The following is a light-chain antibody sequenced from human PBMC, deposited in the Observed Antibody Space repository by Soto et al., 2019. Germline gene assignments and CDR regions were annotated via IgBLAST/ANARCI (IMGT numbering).Light chain of an antibody. J-gene: IGKJ1*01. V-gene: IGKV3-15*01. CDR1: QSVSSN. CDR2: GAS. CDR3: QQYNSWPPDRT. Sequence: EIVMTQSPATLSVSPGERATLSCRASQSVSSNLAWYQQKPGQAPRLLIYGASTRATGIPARFSSSGSGTEFTLTISSLQSEDYAIYFCQQYNSWPPDRTFGQGTKVEIK.